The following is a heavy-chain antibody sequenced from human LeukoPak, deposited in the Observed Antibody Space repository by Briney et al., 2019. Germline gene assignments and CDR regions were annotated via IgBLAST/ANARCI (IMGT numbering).Heavy chain of an antibody. J-gene: IGHJ6*02. CDR2: IWYDGSNK. D-gene: IGHD4-17*01. CDR3: ARDEGYDYGDFYGMDV. V-gene: IGHV3-33*01. Sequence: GGSLRLSCAASGFTFSSYGMHWVRQAPGKGLEWVAVIWYDGSNKYYADSVKGRFTISRDNSKNTLYLQMNSLRAEDTAVYYCARDEGYDYGDFYGMDVWGQGTTVTVSS. CDR1: GFTFSSYG.